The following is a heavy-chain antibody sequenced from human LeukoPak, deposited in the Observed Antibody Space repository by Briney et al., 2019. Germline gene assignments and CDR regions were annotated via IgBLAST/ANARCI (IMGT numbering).Heavy chain of an antibody. CDR1: GGSINSDF. J-gene: IGHJ4*02. D-gene: IGHD1-26*01. CDR2: IHSSETT. Sequence: PSETLSLTCSVSGGSINSDFWTWIRQPAGKGLEWIGRIHSSETTIYSPSLKSRVTMSLDMAKKQFSLKVTSVTAADTAVYYCAKEPSSGSYCGYFDYWGQGTLVTVSS. CDR3: AKEPSSGSYCGYFDY. V-gene: IGHV4-4*07.